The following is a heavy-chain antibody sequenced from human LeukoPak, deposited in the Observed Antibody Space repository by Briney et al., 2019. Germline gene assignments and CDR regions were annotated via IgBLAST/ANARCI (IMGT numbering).Heavy chain of an antibody. CDR2: IRYDGSNK. D-gene: IGHD3-9*01. V-gene: IGHV3-30*02. Sequence: GGSLRLSCAASGFTFSSYGMHWVRQAPGKGLEWVAFIRYDGSNKYYADSVKGRFTISRDNSKNTLYLQMNGLRAEDTAVYYCAKGLRYFDWLLHWGQGTLVTVSS. CDR3: AKGLRYFDWLLH. J-gene: IGHJ4*02. CDR1: GFTFSSYG.